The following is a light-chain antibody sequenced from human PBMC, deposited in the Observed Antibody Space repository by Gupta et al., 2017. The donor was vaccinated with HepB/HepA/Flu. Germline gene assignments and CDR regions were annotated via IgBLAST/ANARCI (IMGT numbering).Light chain of an antibody. CDR2: LGS. Sequence: SPLSLPVTPGEPASISCRSSQSLLHSNGYNYLDWYLQKPGQSPQLLIYLGSNRASGVPDRFSGSGSGTDFTLKISRVETEDVGVYYCMQALQTPFTFGHGTKVDIK. J-gene: IGKJ3*01. CDR3: MQALQTPFT. V-gene: IGKV2-28*01. CDR1: QSLLHSNGYNY.